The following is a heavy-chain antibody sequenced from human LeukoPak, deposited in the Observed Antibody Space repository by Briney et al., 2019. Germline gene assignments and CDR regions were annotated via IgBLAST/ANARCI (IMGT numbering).Heavy chain of an antibody. Sequence: PSETLSLTCTVSGGSISSSSYYWGWIRQPPGKGLEWIGSIYYSGSTYYNPSLKTRVTISVDTSKNQFSLKLSSVTAADTAVYYYARNLVMVVAATRYYFDYWGQGTLVTVSS. CDR3: ARNLVMVVAATRYYFDY. CDR1: GGSISSSSYY. CDR2: IYYSGST. J-gene: IGHJ4*02. V-gene: IGHV4-39*01. D-gene: IGHD2-15*01.